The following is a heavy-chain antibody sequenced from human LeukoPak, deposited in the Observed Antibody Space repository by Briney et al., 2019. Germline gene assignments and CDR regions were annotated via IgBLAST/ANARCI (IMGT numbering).Heavy chain of an antibody. CDR2: MWYDGTKK. D-gene: IGHD3-3*01. CDR1: GFTLRSYG. V-gene: IGHV3-33*01. Sequence: PGGSLRLSCAASGFTLRSYGMHWVRQAPGKGLEWVAVMWYDGTKKYYADSVKGRFIISKDNSKNTVYLQMNSLRVEDTAVYYCARGPYYDFWSDYWEGYYYFDYWGQGTLVTVSS. J-gene: IGHJ4*02. CDR3: ARGPYYDFWSDYWEGYYYFDY.